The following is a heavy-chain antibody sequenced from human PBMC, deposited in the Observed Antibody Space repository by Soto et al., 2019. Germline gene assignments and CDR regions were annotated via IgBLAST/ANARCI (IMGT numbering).Heavy chain of an antibody. CDR3: ARDPRNLGLDP. CDR1: GGPISSSNW. Sequence: SETLSLTCAVSGGPISSSNWWSWVRQPPGKGLEWIGEIYHSGSTNYNPSLKSRVTISVDKSKNQFSLKLSSVTAEDTAVYYWARDPRNLGLDPWGLGTLVTVSS. CDR2: IYHSGST. D-gene: IGHD4-4*01. J-gene: IGHJ5*02. V-gene: IGHV4-4*02.